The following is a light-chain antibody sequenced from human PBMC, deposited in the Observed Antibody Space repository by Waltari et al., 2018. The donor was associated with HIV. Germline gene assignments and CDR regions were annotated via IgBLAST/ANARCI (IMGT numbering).Light chain of an antibody. CDR1: NSDIGGYNY. Sequence: QSALTQPPSASGSPGQSVTISCTGTNSDIGGYNYVSWYQQHPGKAPKIVISEVTKRPAVVPFRFSGSQSGTTASLTVSGLQAEDEADYYCSSYADRNGFYVVFGGGTRLTVL. CDR3: SSYADRNGFYVV. J-gene: IGLJ2*01. V-gene: IGLV2-8*01. CDR2: EVT.